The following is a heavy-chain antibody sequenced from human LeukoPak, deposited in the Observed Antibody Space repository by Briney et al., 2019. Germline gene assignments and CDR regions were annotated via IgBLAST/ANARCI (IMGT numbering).Heavy chain of an antibody. D-gene: IGHD2-15*01. V-gene: IGHV3-30*03. J-gene: IGHJ4*02. CDR3: ARDHAGSGRAFDN. CDR2: LSSGGINK. CDR1: GFTFSNYG. Sequence: GGSLRLTCAVSGFTFSNYGVHWVRQAPGKGLEWVALLSSGGINKHYADSVKGRFIISRDNSMNTLYLQMNSLRVEDTAVYYCARDHAGSGRAFDNWGQGTLVTVSS.